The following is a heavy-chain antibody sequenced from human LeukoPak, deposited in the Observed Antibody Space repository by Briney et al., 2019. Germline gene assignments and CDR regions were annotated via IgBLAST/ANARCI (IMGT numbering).Heavy chain of an antibody. CDR2: TYYRSKWYN. CDR1: GDSVSSNKAA. Sequence: SQTLSLTCAISGDSVSSNKAAWNWIRHSPLRGLEWLGRTYYRSKWYNEYGVSVQSRITINPDTSKNQFSLQLNSVTPEDTAVYYCARGAPASAGRWFDPWGHGTLVTVSS. V-gene: IGHV6-1*01. CDR3: ARGAPASAGRWFDP. J-gene: IGHJ5*02. D-gene: IGHD6-13*01.